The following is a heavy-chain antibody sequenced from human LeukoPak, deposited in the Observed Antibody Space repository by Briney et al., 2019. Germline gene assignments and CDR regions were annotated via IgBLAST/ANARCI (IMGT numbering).Heavy chain of an antibody. Sequence: GASVKVSCKASGYTFTSYGISWVRQAPGQGLEWMGWISAYNGNTNYAQKLQGRVTMTTDTSTSTAYMELRSLRSDDTAVYYCAGDPPDYYDSSGYYAWGQGTLVTVSS. D-gene: IGHD3-22*01. CDR3: AGDPPDYYDSSGYYA. CDR2: ISAYNGNT. CDR1: GYTFTSYG. J-gene: IGHJ5*02. V-gene: IGHV1-18*01.